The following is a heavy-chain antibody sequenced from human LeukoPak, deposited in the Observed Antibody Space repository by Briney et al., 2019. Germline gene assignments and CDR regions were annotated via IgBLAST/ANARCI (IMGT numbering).Heavy chain of an antibody. CDR2: IIPIFGTA. Sequence: GSSVEVSCKASGGTFSSYAISWVRQAPGQGLEWMGGIIPIFGTANYAQKFQGRVTITADESTSTAYMELSSLRSEDTAVYYCARDQYCSGGSCYSSQSRAFDIWGQGTMVTVSS. J-gene: IGHJ3*02. V-gene: IGHV1-69*01. CDR1: GGTFSSYA. CDR3: ARDQYCSGGSCYSSQSRAFDI. D-gene: IGHD2-15*01.